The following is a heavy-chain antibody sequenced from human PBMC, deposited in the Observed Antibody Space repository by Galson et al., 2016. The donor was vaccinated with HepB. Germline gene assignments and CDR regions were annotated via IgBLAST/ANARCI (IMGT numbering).Heavy chain of an antibody. J-gene: IGHJ5*02. V-gene: IGHV3-53*01. D-gene: IGHD2-2*01. Sequence: RLSCAASGFTVSNLYMTWVRQAPGKGLEWVALIYNSGRTTYADSVKGRFIISRDNSKNMMFLQMNNQRADDTAVYYCATQSASTKCYWCFDPWGQGTLVTVSS. CDR1: GFTVSNLY. CDR3: ATQSASTKCYWCFDP. CDR2: IYNSGRT.